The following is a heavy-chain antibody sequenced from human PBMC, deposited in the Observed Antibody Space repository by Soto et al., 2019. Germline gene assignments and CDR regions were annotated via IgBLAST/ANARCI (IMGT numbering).Heavy chain of an antibody. CDR1: GGIFSNSV. D-gene: IGHD3-22*01. J-gene: IGHJ5*02. Sequence: QVQLVQSGAEVKKPGSSVKVSCKASGGIFSNSVINWVRQAPGQGLEWMGGIIPIFGTANYAQKFQGRVTITADEFTSTAYVELSSLRSEDTAVYYCAHSSAGDSSALWFDPWGQGTLVTVSS. CDR2: IIPIFGTA. CDR3: AHSSAGDSSALWFDP. V-gene: IGHV1-69*12.